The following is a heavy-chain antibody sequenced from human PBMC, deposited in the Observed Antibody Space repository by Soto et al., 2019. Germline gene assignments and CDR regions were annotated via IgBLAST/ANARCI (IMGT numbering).Heavy chain of an antibody. J-gene: IGHJ3*02. CDR2: IYYSGST. CDR3: ARPSPRYCSGGSCLEFPDAFDI. CDR1: GGSISSSSYY. D-gene: IGHD2-15*01. V-gene: IGHV4-39*01. Sequence: QLQLQESGPGLVKPSETLSLTCTVSGGSISSSSYYWGWIRQPPGKGLEWIGSIYYSGSTYYNPSLKSRVTISVDTSKNHFSLKLSSVTAADTAVYYCARPSPRYCSGGSCLEFPDAFDIWGQGTMVTVSS.